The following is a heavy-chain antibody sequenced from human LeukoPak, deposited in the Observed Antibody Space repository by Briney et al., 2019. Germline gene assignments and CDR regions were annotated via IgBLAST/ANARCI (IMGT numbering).Heavy chain of an antibody. D-gene: IGHD4-17*01. CDR3: ARRSYGDYGEGVDY. CDR1: GGSISSGGYY. V-gene: IGHV4-31*03. CDR2: IYYSGST. Sequence: SETLSLTCTVSGGSISSGGYYWSWIRQHPGKGLEWIGYIYYSGSTYYNPSLKSRVTISVDTSKNQFSLKLSSVTAADTAVYYCARRSYGDYGEGVDYWGQGTLVTVSS. J-gene: IGHJ4*02.